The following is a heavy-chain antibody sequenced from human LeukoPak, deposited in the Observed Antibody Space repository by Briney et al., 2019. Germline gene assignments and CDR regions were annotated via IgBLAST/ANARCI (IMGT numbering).Heavy chain of an antibody. CDR1: GFIFTNYF. CDR3: ARTYYYDSSGYYPFDY. V-gene: IGHV4-4*02. CDR2: IYHSGST. D-gene: IGHD3-22*01. Sequence: GSLRLSCAASGFIFTNYFMSWVRQPPGKGLEWIGEIYHSGSTNYNPSLKSRVTISVDKSKNQFSLKLSSVTAADTAVYYCARTYYYDSSGYYPFDYWGQGTLVTVSS. J-gene: IGHJ4*02.